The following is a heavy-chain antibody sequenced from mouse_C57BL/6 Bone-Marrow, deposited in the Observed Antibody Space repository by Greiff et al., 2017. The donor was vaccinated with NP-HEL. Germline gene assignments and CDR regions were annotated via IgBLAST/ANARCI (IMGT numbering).Heavy chain of an antibody. CDR3: ARGITTVAYYYAMDY. D-gene: IGHD1-1*01. CDR1: GYTFTDYN. V-gene: IGHV1-18*01. CDR2: INPNNGGT. J-gene: IGHJ4*01. Sequence: EVQLQQSGPELVKPGASVKIPCKASGYTFTDYNMDWVKQSHGKSLEWIGDINPNNGGTIYNQKFKGKATLTVDKSSSTAYMELRSLTSEDTAVYYCARGITTVAYYYAMDYWGQGTSVTVSS.